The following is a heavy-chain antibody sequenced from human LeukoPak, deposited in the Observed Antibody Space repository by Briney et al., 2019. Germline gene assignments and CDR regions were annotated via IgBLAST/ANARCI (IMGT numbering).Heavy chain of an antibody. Sequence: SVKVSCKASGGTFSSYAISWVRQAPGQGLEWMGGIIPIFGTANYAQKFQGRVTITADESTSTAYMELSSLRSEDTAVYYCASPYSSSWDSYYYYMDVWGQGTLVTVSS. CDR3: ASPYSSSWDSYYYYMDV. J-gene: IGHJ6*03. CDR1: GGTFSSYA. D-gene: IGHD6-13*01. V-gene: IGHV1-69*13. CDR2: IIPIFGTA.